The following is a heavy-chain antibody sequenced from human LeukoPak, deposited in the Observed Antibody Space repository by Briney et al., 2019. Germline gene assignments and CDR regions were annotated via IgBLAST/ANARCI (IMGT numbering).Heavy chain of an antibody. Sequence: KPGGSLRLSCTASGFTFGDFALSWFRQAPGKGLEWVSLIRNKAYGGTTEYAASVKGRFTISRDDSKSIAFLQMNSLKTEDTAVYYCTRGGGSNCYFFDYWGQGTLVTVSS. CDR3: TRGGGSNCYFFDY. J-gene: IGHJ4*02. D-gene: IGHD4-11*01. CDR2: IRNKAYGGTT. V-gene: IGHV3-49*05. CDR1: GFTFGDFA.